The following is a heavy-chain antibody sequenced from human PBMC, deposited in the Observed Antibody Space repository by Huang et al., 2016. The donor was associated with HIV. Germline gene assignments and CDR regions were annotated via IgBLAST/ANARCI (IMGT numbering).Heavy chain of an antibody. CDR1: GFSFSTYG. V-gene: IGHV3-30*18. Sequence: VQLVESGGGVVQPGRSLRLACAASGFSFSTYGWHWVRQGTGCGLEWGAVISYDGSNKYYAHSVKGRFTISRDTSENKVYLQMNSLRHEDTAVYYCAKDGADEEWDIDYWGQGTLVTVFS. J-gene: IGHJ4*02. CDR3: AKDGADEEWDIDY. CDR2: ISYDGSNK. D-gene: IGHD1-26*01.